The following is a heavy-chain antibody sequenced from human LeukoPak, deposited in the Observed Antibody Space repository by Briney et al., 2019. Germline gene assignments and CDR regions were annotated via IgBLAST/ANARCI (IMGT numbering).Heavy chain of an antibody. CDR1: GFTFSSSW. D-gene: IGHD6-6*01. J-gene: IGHJ4*02. CDR3: ARVSGIAARGDLRNDY. Sequence: GGSLRLSCAASGFTFSSSWMHWVRQAPGKGLVWVSRTNSDGSSTRYADFVKGRFTISRDNARNTLYLQMNSLRAEDTAVCYCARVSGIAARGDLRNDYWGQGTLVAVSS. CDR2: TNSDGSST. V-gene: IGHV3-74*01.